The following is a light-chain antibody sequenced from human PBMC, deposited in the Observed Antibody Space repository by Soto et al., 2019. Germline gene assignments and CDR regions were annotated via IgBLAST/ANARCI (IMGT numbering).Light chain of an antibody. CDR2: DVS. Sequence: QSALTQPASVSGSPGQSISVSCTGSSGDVGSYKYVSWYQQHPGKAPKLMIYDVSKRPSGVPDRFSGSKSGNTASLTISGLQAEDEADYYCCSYAGSYFYVFGTGTKLTVL. J-gene: IGLJ1*01. CDR1: SGDVGSYKY. CDR3: CSYAGSYFYV. V-gene: IGLV2-11*01.